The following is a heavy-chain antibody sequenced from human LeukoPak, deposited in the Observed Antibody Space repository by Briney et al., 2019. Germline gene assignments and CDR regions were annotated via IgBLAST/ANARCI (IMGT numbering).Heavy chain of an antibody. V-gene: IGHV1-18*01. J-gene: IGHJ6*03. CDR2: ISAYNGNT. Sequence: ASVKVSCKASGGTFSSYAISWVRQAPGQGLEWMGWISAYNGNTNYAQKFQGRVTMTRDMSTSTVYMELSSLRSEDTAVYYCARSKTRMDVWGKGTTVTVSS. CDR3: ARSKTRMDV. CDR1: GGTFSSYA.